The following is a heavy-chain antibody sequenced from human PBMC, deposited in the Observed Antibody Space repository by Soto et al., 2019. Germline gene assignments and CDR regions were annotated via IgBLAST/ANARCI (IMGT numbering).Heavy chain of an antibody. D-gene: IGHD3-16*02. V-gene: IGHV4-59*12. CDR3: ARGHIVSSNFYFMEV. J-gene: IGHJ6*03. CDR1: GGSMSSYY. CDR2: IYYSGST. Sequence: SXTLSLTCTVSGGSMSSYYWSWIRQPPGKGLEWIGYIYYSGSTTYNPSLQSRVSISLDLVRKQVSLQLTSVTAADSATYYCARGHIVSSNFYFMEVWGKGTTVTVSS.